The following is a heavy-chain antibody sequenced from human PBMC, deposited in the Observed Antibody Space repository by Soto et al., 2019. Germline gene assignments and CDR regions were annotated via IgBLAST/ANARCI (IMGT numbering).Heavy chain of an antibody. Sequence: QVQLVQSGAEVKKPGSSVKVSCKASGGTFSSYAISWVRQAPGQGLEWMGGIIPIFGTANYAQKFQGRVTITADESTSTAYMELSSLRSEDTAVYYCARAPSPYYYGSGSYAWFDPWGQGTLVTVSS. CDR1: GGTFSSYA. D-gene: IGHD3-10*01. J-gene: IGHJ5*02. CDR3: ARAPSPYYYGSGSYAWFDP. CDR2: IIPIFGTA. V-gene: IGHV1-69*01.